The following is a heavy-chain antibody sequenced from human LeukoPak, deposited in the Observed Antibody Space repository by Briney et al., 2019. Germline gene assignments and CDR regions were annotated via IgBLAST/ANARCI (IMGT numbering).Heavy chain of an antibody. D-gene: IGHD1-26*01. CDR2: IYTSGST. CDR3: ARGQWELPGAFDI. J-gene: IGHJ3*02. Sequence: SETLSLTCTVSGGSISSYYWSWIRQPPGKGLEWIGYIYTSGSTNYNPSLKSRVTISVDTSKNQFSLKLSSVTAADTAVYYCARGQWELPGAFDIWGQGTMVTVSS. CDR1: GGSISSYY. V-gene: IGHV4-4*09.